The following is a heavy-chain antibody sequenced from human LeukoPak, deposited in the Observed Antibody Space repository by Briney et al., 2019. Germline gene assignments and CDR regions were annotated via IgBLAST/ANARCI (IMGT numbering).Heavy chain of an antibody. CDR3: AELGITMIGGV. Sequence: GGSLRLSCAASGFIVNTNYMTWVRQAPGRGLEWVSFIYADGNTYYADSVKGRFTISRDNAKNSLYLQMNSLRAEDTAVYYCAELGITMIGGVWGKGTTVTISS. CDR1: GFIVNTNY. CDR2: IYADGNT. D-gene: IGHD3-10*02. V-gene: IGHV3-53*01. J-gene: IGHJ6*04.